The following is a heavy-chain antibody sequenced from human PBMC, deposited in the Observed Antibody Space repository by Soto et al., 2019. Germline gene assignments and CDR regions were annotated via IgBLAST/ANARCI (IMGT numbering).Heavy chain of an antibody. J-gene: IGHJ4*02. CDR1: GGTFSSYA. CDR2: INVGKGHT. CDR3: VKDHPSLSI. V-gene: IGHV1-3*01. D-gene: IGHD6-6*01. Sequence: ASVKVSCKSSGGTFSSYAISCVRQAPGQGLEWMGWINVGKGHTKYSQNFQGRLTITRDTSASTAYMELRSLSSEDTAVYYCVKDHPSLSIWGQGTLVTVSS.